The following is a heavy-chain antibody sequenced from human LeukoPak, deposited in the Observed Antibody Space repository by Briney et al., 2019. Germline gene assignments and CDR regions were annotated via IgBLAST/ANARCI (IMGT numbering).Heavy chain of an antibody. CDR2: IYYSGST. Sequence: SETLSLTCTVSGGSISSGDYYWSWIRQPPGKGLEWIGYIYYSGSTYYNPSLKSRVTISVDTSKNQFSLKLSSVTAADTAVYYCASGGGDWRGYYFDYWGQGTLVTVSS. CDR3: ASGGGDWRGYYFDY. CDR1: GGSISSGDYY. D-gene: IGHD2-21*02. V-gene: IGHV4-30-4*01. J-gene: IGHJ4*02.